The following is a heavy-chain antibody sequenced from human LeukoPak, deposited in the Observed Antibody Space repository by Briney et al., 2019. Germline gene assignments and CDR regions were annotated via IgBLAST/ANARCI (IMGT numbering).Heavy chain of an antibody. D-gene: IGHD1-26*01. Sequence: GGSLRLSCAASGFTFSSYSMNWVRQAPGKGLEWVSYISGSSSTIYYADSVKGRFTISRDNAKNSLYLQMNSLRAEDTAVYYCARDPPTKWELLVDAFDIWGQGTMVTVSS. CDR3: ARDPPTKWELLVDAFDI. CDR1: GFTFSSYS. V-gene: IGHV3-48*04. CDR2: ISGSSSTI. J-gene: IGHJ3*02.